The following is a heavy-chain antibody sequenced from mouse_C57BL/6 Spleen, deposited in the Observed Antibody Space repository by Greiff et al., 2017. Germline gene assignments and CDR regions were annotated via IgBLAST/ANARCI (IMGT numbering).Heavy chain of an antibody. V-gene: IGHV1-80*01. CDR3: ATYGSPAMDY. Sequence: VQLKESGAELVKPGASVKISCKASGYAFSSYWMTWVKQRPGKGLEWIGQIYPGDGDTNYNGKFKGKATLTADKSSSTAYMQLSSLTSEDSAVYFCATYGSPAMDYWGQGTSGTVSS. CDR2: IYPGDGDT. D-gene: IGHD1-1*01. J-gene: IGHJ4*01. CDR1: GYAFSSYW.